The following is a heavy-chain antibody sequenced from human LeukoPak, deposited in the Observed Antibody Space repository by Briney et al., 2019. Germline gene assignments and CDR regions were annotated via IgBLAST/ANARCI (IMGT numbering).Heavy chain of an antibody. CDR2: INPDSGGT. CDR1: GYTFTGYY. J-gene: IGHJ4*02. V-gene: IGHV1-2*02. CDR3: ARDGRFLEWLFNFDY. Sequence: ASVKVSCTASGYTFTGYYMHWVRQAPGQGLEWMGWINPDSGGTNYAQKFQGRVTMTRDTSISTAYMELSRLRSDDTAVYYCARDGRFLEWLFNFDYWGQGTLVTVSS. D-gene: IGHD3-3*01.